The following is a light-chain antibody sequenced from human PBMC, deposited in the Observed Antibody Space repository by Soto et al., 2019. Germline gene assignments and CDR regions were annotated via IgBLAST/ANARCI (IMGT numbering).Light chain of an antibody. V-gene: IGKV3-20*01. CDR3: QQYGSSST. CDR2: GAS. J-gene: IGKJ5*01. Sequence: EIVLTHSPGTLSLSPGERATLSCRASQSISSSYLAWYQQKPGQAPRLLMYGASSRATGVPDRFSGSGSGTDFTLTISRLEPEDFAVYYCQQYGSSSTFGQGTRLEIK. CDR1: QSISSSY.